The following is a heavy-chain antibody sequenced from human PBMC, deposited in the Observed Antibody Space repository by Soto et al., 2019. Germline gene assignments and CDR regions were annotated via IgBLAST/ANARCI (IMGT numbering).Heavy chain of an antibody. V-gene: IGHV3-74*01. CDR3: ARDLSGLGSWYRLLDY. D-gene: IGHD6-13*01. CDR1: GFTFDEYG. Sequence: GGSLRLSCAASGFTFDEYGMTWFRQAPGKGLEWVSRINSDGSSTSYADSVKGRFTISRDNAKNTLYLQMNSLRAEDTAVYYCARDLSGLGSWYRLLDYWGQGTLVTVSS. J-gene: IGHJ4*02. CDR2: INSDGSST.